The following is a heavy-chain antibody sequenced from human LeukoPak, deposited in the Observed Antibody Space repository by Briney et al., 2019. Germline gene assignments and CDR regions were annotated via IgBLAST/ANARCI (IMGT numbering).Heavy chain of an antibody. CDR2: ISYDGSNK. Sequence: GGSLRLSCAASGFTFSSYGMHWVRQAPGKGLEWVAVISYDGSNKYYADSVKGRFTISRDNSKNTLYLQMNSLRAEDTAVYYCAKDLLVVAATPPTFDYWGQGTLVTVSS. CDR1: GFTFSSYG. J-gene: IGHJ4*02. CDR3: AKDLLVVAATPPTFDY. D-gene: IGHD2-15*01. V-gene: IGHV3-30*18.